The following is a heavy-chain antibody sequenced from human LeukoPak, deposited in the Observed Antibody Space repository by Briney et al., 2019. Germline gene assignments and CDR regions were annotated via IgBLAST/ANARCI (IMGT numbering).Heavy chain of an antibody. V-gene: IGHV3-7*05. CDR2: IKQDGREK. CDR3: ARLLGDFDL. CDR1: GFTFSSYW. D-gene: IGHD3-16*01. Sequence: PGASLRLSCAVSGFTFSSYWMSWVRQAPGKGLEWVANIKQDGREKYYVDSVKGRFTISRDNAKNSLYLQMNSLRAEDTAEYYCARLLGDFDLWGRGTLVTV. J-gene: IGHJ2*01.